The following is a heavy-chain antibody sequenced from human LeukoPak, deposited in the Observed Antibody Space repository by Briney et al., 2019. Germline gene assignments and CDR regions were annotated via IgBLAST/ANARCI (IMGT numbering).Heavy chain of an antibody. D-gene: IGHD2-21*02. CDR1: GFTVTTNS. V-gene: IGHV3-53*01. CDR3: ARLRDSAVRGSFDV. J-gene: IGHJ3*01. CDR2: IFRASDS. Sequence: GGSLRLSCAISGFTVTTNSMVWVRQAPGKGLQGVSTIFRASDSHYADSVKGRFFISVDNSKNTLYLQLNSLRAEDTAVYFCARLRDSAVRGSFDVWGQGTMVTVSS.